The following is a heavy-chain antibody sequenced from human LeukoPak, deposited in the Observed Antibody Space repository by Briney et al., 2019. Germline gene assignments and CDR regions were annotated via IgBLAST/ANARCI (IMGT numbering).Heavy chain of an antibody. D-gene: IGHD2-21*02. J-gene: IGHJ4*02. V-gene: IGHV3-23*01. CDR1: GFTFSSYG. Sequence: GGTVRLSCAACGFTFSSYGVSWVRQARGKGLEGGSAISGSGGSTFYAEAVKGRFTISRDNSKNTLYVQENSQRGEDAPVYYCAKDHIVVVPAITNFDYWGQGTLVTVSS. CDR3: AKDHIVVVPAITNFDY. CDR2: ISGSGGST.